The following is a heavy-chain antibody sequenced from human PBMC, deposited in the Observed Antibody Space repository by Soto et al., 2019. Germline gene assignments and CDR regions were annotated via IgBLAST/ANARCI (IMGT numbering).Heavy chain of an antibody. D-gene: IGHD6-13*01. V-gene: IGHV6-1*01. CDR3: ASGGSSYAFNI. J-gene: IGHJ3*02. CDR2: TYYRSKWFN. CDR1: GDSVSSNSAS. Sequence: SQTLSLPCAISGDSVSSNSASWNLIRQSPSRGLEWLGRTYYRSKWFNDYAVSVKSRITINPDTSKNQFSLQLNSVTPEDTAVYYCASGGSSYAFNIWGQGTMVTVSS.